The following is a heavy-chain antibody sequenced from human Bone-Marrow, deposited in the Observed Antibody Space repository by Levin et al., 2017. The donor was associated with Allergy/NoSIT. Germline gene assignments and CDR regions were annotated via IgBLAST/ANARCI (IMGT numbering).Heavy chain of an antibody. D-gene: IGHD4-17*01. CDR3: ARVGWDYGDYEGFPPAYYYYYYMDV. CDR1: GFTVSSNY. V-gene: IGHV3-53*01. CDR2: INSGGST. J-gene: IGHJ6*03. Sequence: PGGSLRLSCAASGFTVSSNYMSWVRQAPGKGLEWVSVINSGGSTYYADSAKGRFTISRDNSKNTPHFQLNSLRAADTAVYYCARVGWDYGDYEGFPPAYYYYYYMDVWGKGTTVTVSS.